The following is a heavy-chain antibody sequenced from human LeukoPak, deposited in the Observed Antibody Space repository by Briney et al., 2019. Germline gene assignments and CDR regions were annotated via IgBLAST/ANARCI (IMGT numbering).Heavy chain of an antibody. J-gene: IGHJ4*02. CDR2: ITGSGGST. D-gene: IGHD2-15*01. V-gene: IGHV3-23*01. CDR1: GFTFTTYS. CDR3: AKYRMATTPYFDY. Sequence: GGSLRLSCAASGFTFTTYSMTWVRQAPGKGLQWVSAITGSGGSTYYADSVKGRFTISRDNSKNTLYLQMNSLRAEDTAVYYCAKYRMATTPYFDYWSQGTLVTVSS.